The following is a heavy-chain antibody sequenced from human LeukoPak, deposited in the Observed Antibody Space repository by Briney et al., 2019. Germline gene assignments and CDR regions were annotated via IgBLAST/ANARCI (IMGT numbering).Heavy chain of an antibody. CDR3: ARGEALRQNYGMDV. CDR2: IYFSGSN. Sequence: SETLSLTRTVSGGSINVYYWSCIREPPGKGLGWIGYIYFSGSNDYTPSLKSRVTISVDTSKNQFFLKLTSVTAADTAVYYCARGEALRQNYGMDVWGQGTTVTVSS. CDR1: GGSINVYY. V-gene: IGHV4-59*01. J-gene: IGHJ6*02.